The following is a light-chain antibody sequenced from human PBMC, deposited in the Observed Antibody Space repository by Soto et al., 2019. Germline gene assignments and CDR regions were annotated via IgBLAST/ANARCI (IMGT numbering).Light chain of an antibody. CDR2: DVS. Sequence: QSALTQPASVSGSPGQSITISCTGTSSDVGGYNYVYWYQHHPGKAPKLMIYDVSNRPSGVSNRFSGSKSGNTASLIISGLQAEDEADYYCSSYTSSSTLPTDVFGTGTKVTVL. CDR3: SSYTSSSTLPTDV. J-gene: IGLJ1*01. CDR1: SSDVGGYNY. V-gene: IGLV2-14*03.